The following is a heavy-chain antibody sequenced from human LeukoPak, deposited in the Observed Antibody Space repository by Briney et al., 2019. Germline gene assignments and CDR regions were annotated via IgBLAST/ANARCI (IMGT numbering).Heavy chain of an antibody. CDR3: ARDGGSAAGWFDP. CDR2: ISSSSSYI. Sequence: GGSLRLSCAASGFTFSSYSMNWVRQAPGKGLEWVSSISSSSSYIYYADSVKGRFTISRDNAKNSLYLQMNSLRAEDTAVYYCARDGGSAAGWFDPWGQGTLVTVSS. J-gene: IGHJ5*02. V-gene: IGHV3-21*01. CDR1: GFTFSSYS. D-gene: IGHD2-15*01.